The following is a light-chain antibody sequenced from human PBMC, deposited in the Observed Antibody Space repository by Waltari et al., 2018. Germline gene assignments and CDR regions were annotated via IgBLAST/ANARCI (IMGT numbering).Light chain of an antibody. J-gene: IGKJ3*01. Sequence: EMVLTQSPGTLSLSPGERATLSCRASQSVTSNYLAWYQHKPGQAPRLLIYRTSSRATGIPDRFSGSGSGTDFTLTISRLEPEDFAVYYCQQYGSSPLLSFGPGTKVDIK. CDR3: QQYGSSPLLS. CDR1: QSVTSNY. V-gene: IGKV3-20*01. CDR2: RTS.